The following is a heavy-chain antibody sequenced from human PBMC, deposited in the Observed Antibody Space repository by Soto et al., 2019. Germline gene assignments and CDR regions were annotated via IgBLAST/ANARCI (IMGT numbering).Heavy chain of an antibody. V-gene: IGHV1-3*01. CDR3: AREGWVRGVLRGIRFDP. CDR1: GYIFTDYT. CDR2: INAGNGNT. D-gene: IGHD3-10*01. J-gene: IGHJ5*02. Sequence: QVQLVQSGAEVKKSGASVKVSCEASGYIFTDYTIHWVRQAPGQRLELLGWINAGNGNTKYSQQFQGRVTFSRDTSANTVYMELSSLRSEDTAVYYCAREGWVRGVLRGIRFDPWGQGTLVTVSS.